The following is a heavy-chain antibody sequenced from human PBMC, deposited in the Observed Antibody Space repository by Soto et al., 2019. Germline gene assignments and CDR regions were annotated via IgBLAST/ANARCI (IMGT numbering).Heavy chain of an antibody. D-gene: IGHD2-15*01. V-gene: IGHV4-59*08. Sequence: TSETLSLTCTVSGGSISSYYWSWIRQPPGKGLEWIGYIYYSGSTNYNPSLKSRVTISVDTSKNQFSLKLSSVTAADTAVYYCARHGDCSGGSCYVDWFDPWGQGTLVTVSS. CDR1: GGSISSYY. CDR2: IYYSGST. J-gene: IGHJ5*02. CDR3: ARHGDCSGGSCYVDWFDP.